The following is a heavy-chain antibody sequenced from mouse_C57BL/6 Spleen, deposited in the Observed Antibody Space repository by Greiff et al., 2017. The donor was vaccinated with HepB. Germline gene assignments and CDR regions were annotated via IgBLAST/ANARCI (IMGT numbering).Heavy chain of an antibody. Sequence: ESGPGLVKPSQSLSLTCSVTGYSITSGYYWNWIRQFPGNKLEWMGYISYDGSNNYNPSLKNRISITRDTSKNQFFLKLNSVTTEDTATYYCARLGDYFDYWGQGTTLTVSS. V-gene: IGHV3-6*01. CDR3: ARLGDYFDY. CDR1: GYSITSGYY. J-gene: IGHJ2*01. D-gene: IGHD4-1*01. CDR2: ISYDGSN.